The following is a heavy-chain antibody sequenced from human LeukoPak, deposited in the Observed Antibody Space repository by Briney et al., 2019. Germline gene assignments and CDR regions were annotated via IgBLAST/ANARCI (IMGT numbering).Heavy chain of an antibody. V-gene: IGHV1-18*01. Sequence: ASVKVSCKASGYMFTNFGISWVRQAPGQGLEWMGWISAYNGNTNYAQKLQGRVTMTTDTSTSTAYMELRSLRSDDTAVYYCARELYYYDSSGYYQIDYWGQGTLVTVSS. CDR1: GYMFTNFG. CDR3: ARELYYYDSSGYYQIDY. D-gene: IGHD3-22*01. CDR2: ISAYNGNT. J-gene: IGHJ4*02.